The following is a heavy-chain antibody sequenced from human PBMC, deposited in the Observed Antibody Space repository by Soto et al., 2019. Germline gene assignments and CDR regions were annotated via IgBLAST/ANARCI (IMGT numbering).Heavy chain of an antibody. CDR1: GYTFTGYY. CDR2: INPNSGGT. V-gene: IGHV1-2*02. CDR3: ARGIPLHYFVVVVAAAQDYYDGMDV. D-gene: IGHD2-15*01. Sequence: GASVKVSCKASGYTFTGYYMHWVRQAPGQGLEWMGWINPNSGGTNYAQKFQGRVTMTRDTSISTAYMELSRLRSDDTAVYYCARGIPLHYFVVVVAAAQDYYDGMDVWGQGTTVTVSS. J-gene: IGHJ6*02.